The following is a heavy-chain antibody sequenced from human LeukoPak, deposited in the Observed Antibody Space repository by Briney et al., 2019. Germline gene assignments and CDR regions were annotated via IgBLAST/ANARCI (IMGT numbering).Heavy chain of an antibody. CDR2: INPNSGGT. J-gene: IGHJ4*02. D-gene: IGHD4-17*01. V-gene: IGHV1-2*04. CDR1: GYTFTGYY. CDR3: ARGLGYGDYALIY. Sequence: ASVKVSCKASGYTFTGYYLHWVRQAPGQGLEWMGWINPNSGGTNYAQKFQGWVTMTRDMSISTAYMELSRLRSDDTAVYYCARGLGYGDYALIYWGQGTLVTVSS.